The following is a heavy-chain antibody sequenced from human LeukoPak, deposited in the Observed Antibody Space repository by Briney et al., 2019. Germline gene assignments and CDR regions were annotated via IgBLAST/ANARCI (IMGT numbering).Heavy chain of an antibody. V-gene: IGHV4-59*11. CDR1: GSSISSHY. CDR3: ARALQNYYHLDV. Sequence: SETLSLTCTVSGSSISSHYWSWVRQPPGKGLEWIGNVYDSESTHYKSSLKSRVTISVDTSKNQFSLRLTSVTAADTAVYYCARALQNYYHLDVWGKGTTVTVSS. CDR2: VYDSEST. J-gene: IGHJ6*03.